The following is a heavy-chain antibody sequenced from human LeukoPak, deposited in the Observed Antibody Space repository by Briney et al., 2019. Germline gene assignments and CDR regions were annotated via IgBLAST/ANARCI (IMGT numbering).Heavy chain of an antibody. V-gene: IGHV4-34*01. CDR3: ARLFGETSGWYRGFDY. Sequence: PSETLSLTCAVYGGSFSGYYWSWIRQPPGKGLEWIGEINHSGSTNYNPSLKSRVTISVDTSKNQFSLKLSSVTAADTAVYYCARLFGETSGWYRGFDYWGQGTLVTVSS. CDR1: GGSFSGYY. J-gene: IGHJ4*02. CDR2: INHSGST. D-gene: IGHD6-19*01.